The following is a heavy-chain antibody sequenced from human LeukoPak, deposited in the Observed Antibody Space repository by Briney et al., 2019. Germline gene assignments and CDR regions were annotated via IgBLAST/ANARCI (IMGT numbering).Heavy chain of an antibody. D-gene: IGHD3-22*01. CDR2: IYHSGST. Sequence: SESLSLTCADSVGSINSGDYFRCWIRQPPGKGLGWIGYIYHSGSTYYNPSIKSRVTISVDRSKNQFSLKLSSVTAADTAVYYCAREGYHYDSSGYYYYFDYWGQGTLVTVSS. V-gene: IGHV4-30-2*01. J-gene: IGHJ4*02. CDR1: VGSINSGDYF. CDR3: AREGYHYDSSGYYYYFDY.